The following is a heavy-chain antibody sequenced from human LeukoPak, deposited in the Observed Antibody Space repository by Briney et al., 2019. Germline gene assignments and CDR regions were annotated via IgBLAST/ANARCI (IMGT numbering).Heavy chain of an antibody. CDR3: ARARGVSTGYRPIDY. Sequence: PGRSLRLSCAASGFTFSTSGMHWVRQAPGKGLEWVAVIWYDGSNKHYAESVKGRFSISRDNSMSTLYLQMNSLRAEDTAVYYCARARGVSTGYRPIDYWGQGTLVTVSS. CDR1: GFTFSTSG. D-gene: IGHD3-22*01. CDR2: IWYDGSNK. V-gene: IGHV3-33*01. J-gene: IGHJ4*02.